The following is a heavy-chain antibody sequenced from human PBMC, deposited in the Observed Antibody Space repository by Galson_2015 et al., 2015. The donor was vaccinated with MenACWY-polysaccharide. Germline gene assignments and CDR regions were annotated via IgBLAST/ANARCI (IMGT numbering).Heavy chain of an antibody. V-gene: IGHV3-30*18. CDR1: GFTFSSYG. Sequence: SLRLSCAASGFTFSSYGMHWVRQAPGKGLEWVAVISYDGSNKYYADSVKGRFTISRDNSKNTLYLQMNGLRAEDTAVYYCAKDVGYDSLTGYPDYWGQGTLVTVSS. D-gene: IGHD3-9*01. CDR2: ISYDGSNK. J-gene: IGHJ4*02. CDR3: AKDVGYDSLTGYPDY.